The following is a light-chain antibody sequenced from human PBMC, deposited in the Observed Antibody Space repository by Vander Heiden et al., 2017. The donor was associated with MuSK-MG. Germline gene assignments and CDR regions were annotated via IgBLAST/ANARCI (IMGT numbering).Light chain of an antibody. CDR1: SSDVVGYNY. Sequence: QSALTQPASVSGSPGPAVTISCTGTSSDVVGYNYVSWYQQHPGKAPKLMIYDVSNRPSGVSNRFSGSKSGNTASLTISGLQAEDEADDYCSSYTSSSTLEAVFGGGTKLTVL. CDR2: DVS. J-gene: IGLJ2*01. CDR3: SSYTSSSTLEAV. V-gene: IGLV2-14*01.